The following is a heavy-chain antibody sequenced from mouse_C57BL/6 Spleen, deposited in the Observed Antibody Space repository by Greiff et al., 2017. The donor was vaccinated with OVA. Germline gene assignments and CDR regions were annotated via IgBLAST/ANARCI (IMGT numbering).Heavy chain of an antibody. CDR2: IYPRSGNT. J-gene: IGHJ2*01. V-gene: IGHV1-81*01. Sequence: VKVVESGAELARPGASVKLSCKASGYTFTSYGISWVKQRTGQGLEWIGEIYPRSGNTYYNEKFKGKATLTADKSSSTAYMELRSLTSEDSAVYFCARQDGPWDYWGQGTTLTVSS. D-gene: IGHD2-3*01. CDR1: GYTFTSYG. CDR3: ARQDGPWDY.